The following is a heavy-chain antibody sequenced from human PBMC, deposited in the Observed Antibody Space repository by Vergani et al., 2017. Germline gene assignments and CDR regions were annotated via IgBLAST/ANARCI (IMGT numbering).Heavy chain of an antibody. D-gene: IGHD2-15*01. Sequence: EVQLLESGGGLVQPGGSLRLSCAASGFTFSSYAMSWVRQAPGKGLEWVSAISGSGGSTYYADSVKGRFTISRDNSKNTLYLQMNSLRAEDTAVYYCARDVRYCSGGSCYSADGMDVWGQGTTVTVSS. J-gene: IGHJ6*02. CDR1: GFTFSSYA. CDR2: ISGSGGST. CDR3: ARDVRYCSGGSCYSADGMDV. V-gene: IGHV3-23*01.